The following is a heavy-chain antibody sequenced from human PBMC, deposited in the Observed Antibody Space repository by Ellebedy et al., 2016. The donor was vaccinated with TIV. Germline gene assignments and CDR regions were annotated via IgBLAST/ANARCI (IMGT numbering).Heavy chain of an antibody. J-gene: IGHJ2*01. CDR1: GGSISSGDYY. V-gene: IGHV4-30-4*01. D-gene: IGHD5-24*01. CDR2: IYYSGST. Sequence: SCTVSGGSISSGDYYWSWIRQPPGKGLEWIGYIYYSGSTYYNPSLKSRVTISVDTSKNQFSLKLSSVTAADMAVYYCARGVRDGYNLWEHTVYWYFDLWGRGTLVTVSS. CDR3: ARGVRDGYNLWEHTVYWYFDL.